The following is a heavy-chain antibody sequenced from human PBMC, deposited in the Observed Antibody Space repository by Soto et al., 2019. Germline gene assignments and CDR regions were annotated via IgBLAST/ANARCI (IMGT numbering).Heavy chain of an antibody. CDR2: SYSSGST. CDR1: GGSISGYS. Sequence: QVQLQESGPGLVKPSETLSLTCSVSGGSISGYSWSWIRQPAGKGLEWIGRSYSSGSTDYNPSLKRRVTMSVDTFQNRFSLKLSSVTAADTAVYYCAGDSPGRPFDLWGQGTMVTVSS. CDR3: AGDSPGRPFDL. V-gene: IGHV4-4*07. J-gene: IGHJ3*01.